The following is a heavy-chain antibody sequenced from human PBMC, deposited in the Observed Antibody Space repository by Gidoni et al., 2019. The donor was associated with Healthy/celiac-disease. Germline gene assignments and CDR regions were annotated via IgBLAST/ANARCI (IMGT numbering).Heavy chain of an antibody. CDR2: INPNSGGT. D-gene: IGHD3-22*01. J-gene: IGHJ3*02. CDR1: GYTFTGYY. Sequence: QVQLVQSGAEVKTPGASVKVYCKASGYTFTGYYMHWVRQAPGQGLEWMGWINPNSGGTNYAQKCQGWVTMTRDTSISTAYMELSRLRSDDTAVYYCARVRLSQVVDDAFDIWGQGTMVTVSS. V-gene: IGHV1-2*04. CDR3: ARVRLSQVVDDAFDI.